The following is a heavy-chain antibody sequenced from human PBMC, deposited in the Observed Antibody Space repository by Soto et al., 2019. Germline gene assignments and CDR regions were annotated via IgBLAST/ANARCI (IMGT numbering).Heavy chain of an antibody. V-gene: IGHV3-33*01. CDR2: IWYDGRNT. Sequence: PGGSLRLSCAASGFTFSSYGMHWVRQAPGKGLEWVAVIWYDGRNTYYADSVKGRFTISRDNSKNTLYLQMNSLRAEDTAVYYCARTAYYYDSSGYYFDCWGQGTLFTVSS. CDR3: ARTAYYYDSSGYYFDC. CDR1: GFTFSSYG. J-gene: IGHJ4*02. D-gene: IGHD3-22*01.